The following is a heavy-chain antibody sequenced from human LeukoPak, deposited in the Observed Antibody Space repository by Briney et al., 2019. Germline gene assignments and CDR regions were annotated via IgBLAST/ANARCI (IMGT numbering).Heavy chain of an antibody. V-gene: IGHV4-34*01. CDR1: GGSFRGYY. CDR2: INHSGST. J-gene: IGHJ4*02. D-gene: IGHD2-15*01. CDR3: ARGVYCSGGNCYLPLDS. Sequence: PSETLSLTCAVYGGSFRGYYWSWIRQPPGKGLEWVGEINHSGSTNYSPSLQSRVTISVDTSKNQFSLKLSSVTAADTAVYYCARGVYCSGGNCYLPLDSWGQGTLVTVSS.